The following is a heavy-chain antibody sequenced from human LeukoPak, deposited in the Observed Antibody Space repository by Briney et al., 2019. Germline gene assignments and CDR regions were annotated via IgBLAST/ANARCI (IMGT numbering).Heavy chain of an antibody. Sequence: PGGSLRLSCAASGFTFDDYGMSWVRQAPGKGLEWVSGINWNGGSTGYADSVKGRFTISRDNAKNSLYLQMNSLRAEDTALYYCAGGSDYGDYVPLYWYFDLWGRGTLVTVSS. V-gene: IGHV3-20*04. J-gene: IGHJ2*01. CDR2: INWNGGST. CDR1: GFTFDDYG. D-gene: IGHD4-17*01. CDR3: AGGSDYGDYVPLYWYFDL.